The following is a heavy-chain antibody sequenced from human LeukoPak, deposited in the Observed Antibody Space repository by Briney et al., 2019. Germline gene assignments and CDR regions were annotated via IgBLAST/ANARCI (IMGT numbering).Heavy chain of an antibody. Sequence: GGSLRLSCAASGFTFSNYAMHWVRQAPGKGLEWVAVISYDGSNKYYADSVKGRFTISRDTSKNTLYLQMNSLRAEDTAVYYCARDGSITMVRGVITYYFDYWGQGTLVTVSS. J-gene: IGHJ4*02. CDR2: ISYDGSNK. CDR1: GFTFSNYA. D-gene: IGHD3-10*01. V-gene: IGHV3-30-3*01. CDR3: ARDGSITMVRGVITYYFDY.